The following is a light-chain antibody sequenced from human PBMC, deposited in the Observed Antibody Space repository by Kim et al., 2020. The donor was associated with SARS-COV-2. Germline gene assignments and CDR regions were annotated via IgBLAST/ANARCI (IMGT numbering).Light chain of an antibody. V-gene: IGKV3-20*01. CDR3: QQYGSSPRT. CDR2: GAS. J-gene: IGKJ1*01. CDR1: QTISSSY. Sequence: SLGQRPSLSCRASQTISSSYVPWYQQKPVQTPRLLIYGASNRATGIPGRFSGSGSGTDFTLTISRLEPEDVAVYYCQQYGSSPRTFGQGTKGDI.